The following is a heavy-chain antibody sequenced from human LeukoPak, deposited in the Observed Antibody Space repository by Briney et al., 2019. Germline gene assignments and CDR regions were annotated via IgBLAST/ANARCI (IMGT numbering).Heavy chain of an antibody. D-gene: IGHD6-19*01. Sequence: GASVKVSCKVSGYTLTELSMHWVRQAPGQGLEWMGWMNPNSGNTGYAQKFQGRVTITRNTSISTAYMELSSLRSDDTAVYYCARGQFATSIAVAADLDAFDIWGQGTMVTVSS. J-gene: IGHJ3*02. V-gene: IGHV1-8*03. CDR3: ARGQFATSIAVAADLDAFDI. CDR1: GYTLTELS. CDR2: MNPNSGNT.